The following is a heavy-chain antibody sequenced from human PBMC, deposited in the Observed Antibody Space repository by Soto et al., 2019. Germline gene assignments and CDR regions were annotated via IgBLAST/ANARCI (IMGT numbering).Heavy chain of an antibody. CDR3: ARDDHIVVVPTSLGAMDV. CDR1: GGSISSNKW. V-gene: IGHV4-4*02. Sequence: QVQLQESGPGLVKPSETLSLTCAVYGGSISSNKWWSWDRQPPGKGLEWMGEIYHSGSTNYNRSLKSRVTISLDKSKNPFSLKLTSVTAADSAVYYCARDDHIVVVPTSLGAMDVWGQGTTVTVSS. D-gene: IGHD2-2*01. CDR2: IYHSGST. J-gene: IGHJ6*02.